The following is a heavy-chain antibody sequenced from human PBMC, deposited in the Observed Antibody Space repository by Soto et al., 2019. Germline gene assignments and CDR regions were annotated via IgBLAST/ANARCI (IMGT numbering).Heavy chain of an antibody. CDR1: GGTFSSYA. D-gene: IGHD3-16*01. CDR3: ARGERVLDTYDYVWGSYEPNWFDP. J-gene: IGHJ5*02. CDR2: IIPIFGTA. Sequence: ASVKVSCKASGGTFSSYAISWVRQAPGQGLEWMGGIIPIFGTANYAQKFQGRVTITADESTSTAYMELSSLRSEDTAVYYCARGERVLDTYDYVWGSYEPNWFDPWGQGTLVTVSS. V-gene: IGHV1-69*13.